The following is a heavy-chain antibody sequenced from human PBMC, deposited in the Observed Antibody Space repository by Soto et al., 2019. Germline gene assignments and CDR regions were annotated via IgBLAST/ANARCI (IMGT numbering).Heavy chain of an antibody. CDR1: VYSCTSYW. CDR3: ARRSYNWNYGYYGMDV. V-gene: IGHV5-51*01. Sequence: PVESLNLACTVAVYSCTSYWIGCLREMPWEGLEWMGIIYPGDSDTRYSPSFQGQVTISADKSISTAYLQWSSLKASDTAIYYCARRSYNWNYGYYGMDVWGQGTTVTVSS. J-gene: IGHJ6*02. CDR2: IYPGDSDT. D-gene: IGHD1-20*01.